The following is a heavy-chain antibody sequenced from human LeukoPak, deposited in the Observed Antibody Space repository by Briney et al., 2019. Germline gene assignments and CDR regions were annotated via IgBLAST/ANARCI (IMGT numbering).Heavy chain of an antibody. CDR3: ARQTGSGLFILP. Sequence: SETLSLTCTVSRGSISSGNYYWSWIRQPAGKGLEWIGRFHTRGSTNYNPSLKSRVIISVDTSKNQFSLKLNSVTAADTAVYYCARQTGSGLFILPGGQGTLVTVSS. CDR1: RGSISSGNYY. J-gene: IGHJ4*02. D-gene: IGHD3/OR15-3a*01. V-gene: IGHV4-61*02. CDR2: FHTRGST.